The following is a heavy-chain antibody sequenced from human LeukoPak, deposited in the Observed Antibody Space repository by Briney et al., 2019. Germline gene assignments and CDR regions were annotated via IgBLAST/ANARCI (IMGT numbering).Heavy chain of an antibody. D-gene: IGHD3-10*01. CDR2: ISYDGSNK. Sequence: GGSLRLSCAASGFTFSSYAMHWVRQAPGKGLEWVAVISYDGSNKYYADSVKGRFTISRDNSKNTLYLQMNSLRAEGTAVYYCASSPGDGSGPIGYWGQGTLVTVSS. CDR1: GFTFSSYA. J-gene: IGHJ4*02. V-gene: IGHV3-30-3*01. CDR3: ASSPGDGSGPIGY.